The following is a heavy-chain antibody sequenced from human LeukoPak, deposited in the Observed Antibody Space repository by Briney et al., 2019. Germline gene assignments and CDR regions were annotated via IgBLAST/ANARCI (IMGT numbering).Heavy chain of an antibody. CDR2: IHSTGST. CDR3: ARGHNWNDYVDP. V-gene: IGHV4-4*07. CDR1: SGSMSNYY. J-gene: IGHJ5*02. Sequence: SETLSLTCTVSSGSMSNYYWTWIRQPAGKGLEWVGRIHSTGSTTYNPSLKSRVSLSLDTSKNQFSLKVTSVTAADTAVYYCARGHNWNDYVDPWGQGTLVTVSS. D-gene: IGHD1-20*01.